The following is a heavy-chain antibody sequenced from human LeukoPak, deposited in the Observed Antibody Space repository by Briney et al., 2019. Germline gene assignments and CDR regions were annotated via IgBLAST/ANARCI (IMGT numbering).Heavy chain of an antibody. D-gene: IGHD3-10*01. Sequence: AGSLRLSCAASGFTVSSKYMNWVRQAPGKRLEWVSVIYSGGSTYYADSVKGRFTISRDNSQNTLYLQMNSLKAEDTAVYYCARLVPTGAFDIWGQGTMVTVSS. V-gene: IGHV3-53*01. CDR2: IYSGGST. CDR3: ARLVPTGAFDI. J-gene: IGHJ3*02. CDR1: GFTVSSKY.